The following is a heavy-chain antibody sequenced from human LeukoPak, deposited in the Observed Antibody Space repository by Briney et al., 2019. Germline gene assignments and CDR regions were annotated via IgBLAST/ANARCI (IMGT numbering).Heavy chain of an antibody. CDR3: AREGYSSGWSRYYFDL. CDR2: IYTSGST. V-gene: IGHV4-61*02. J-gene: IGHJ4*02. Sequence: PSETLSLTCTVSGGSISSGSYYWSWIRQPAGKGLEWIGRIYTSGSTNYNPSLKSRVTISVDTSKNQFSLKLTSVTAADTAVYLCAREGYSSGWSRYYFDLWGQGILVTVSS. D-gene: IGHD6-19*01. CDR1: GGSISSGSYY.